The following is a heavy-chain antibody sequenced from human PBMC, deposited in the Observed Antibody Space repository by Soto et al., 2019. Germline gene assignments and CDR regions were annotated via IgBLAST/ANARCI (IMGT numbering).Heavy chain of an antibody. V-gene: IGHV4-59*01. CDR1: GGSISSYY. CDR3: ARVVGANWFDP. Sequence: SETLSLTCTVSGGSISSYYWSWIRQPPGKGLEWIGYIYYSGSTNYNPSLKSRVTISVDTPKNQFSLKLSSVTAADTAVYYCARVVGANWFDPWGQGTLVTVSS. J-gene: IGHJ5*02. D-gene: IGHD4-17*01. CDR2: IYYSGST.